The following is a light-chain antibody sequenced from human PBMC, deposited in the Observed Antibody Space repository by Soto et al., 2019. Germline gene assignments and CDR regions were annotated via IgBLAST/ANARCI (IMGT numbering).Light chain of an antibody. V-gene: IGKV1-5*03. CDR1: QSISSW. CDR3: QEYINWPSLT. CDR2: KAS. Sequence: DIQMTQSPSTLSASVGDRVTITCRASQSISSWLAWYQQKPGKAPKVLIYKASSLESGVPSRFSGSGSGTEFTLTISSLQSEDFAVYYCQEYINWPSLTFGGGTKVDIK. J-gene: IGKJ4*01.